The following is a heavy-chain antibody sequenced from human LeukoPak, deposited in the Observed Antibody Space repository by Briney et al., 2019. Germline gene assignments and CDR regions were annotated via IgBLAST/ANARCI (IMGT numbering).Heavy chain of an antibody. J-gene: IGHJ4*02. V-gene: IGHV3-21*01. CDR2: ISSTSTSI. CDR1: GFTFSTYN. CDR3: ARLITGTHYFDS. Sequence: GGSLRLSCAASGFTFSTYNMNWVRQAPGKGLEWVSPISSTSTSIYYADSVKGRFTISRDNGKNSLYLQMDSLRAEDTAVYYCARLITGTHYFDSWGQGTLVTVSS. D-gene: IGHD1-20*01.